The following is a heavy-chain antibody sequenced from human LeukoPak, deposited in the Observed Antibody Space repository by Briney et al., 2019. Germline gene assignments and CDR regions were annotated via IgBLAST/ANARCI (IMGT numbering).Heavy chain of an antibody. Sequence: KPSETLSLTCTVSGGSISSFYWSWIRQPPGKGLEWVGYIYYIGTTNYNPPLKSRLTISVDTSKNQFSLRLNSVTAADTAVYYCARTADYGYFDYWGQGILVTVSS. J-gene: IGHJ4*02. CDR3: ARTADYGYFDY. CDR2: IYYIGTT. D-gene: IGHD4-17*01. V-gene: IGHV4-59*08. CDR1: GGSISSFY.